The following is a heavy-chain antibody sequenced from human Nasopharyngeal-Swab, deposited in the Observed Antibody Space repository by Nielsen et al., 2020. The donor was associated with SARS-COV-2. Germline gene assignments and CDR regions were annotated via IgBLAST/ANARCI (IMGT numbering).Heavy chain of an antibody. Sequence: GGSLRLSCEASRMMFSDYEMNWVRQAPGKGLEWVSYISSSGSTTYYADSVKGRFTISRDNTKNSLFLQMNSLSAEDTAVYYCASSPFITVMERALDHWGQGTLVTVSS. CDR1: RMMFSDYE. V-gene: IGHV3-48*03. D-gene: IGHD3-22*01. CDR3: ASSPFITVMERALDH. J-gene: IGHJ4*02. CDR2: ISSSGSTT.